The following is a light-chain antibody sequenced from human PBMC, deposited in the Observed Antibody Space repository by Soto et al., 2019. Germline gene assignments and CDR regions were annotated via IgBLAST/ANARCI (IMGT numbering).Light chain of an antibody. CDR2: EAS. J-gene: IGKJ1*01. CDR1: QSMSSW. V-gene: IGKV1-5*01. Sequence: DIPMTQSASSLSASLGDRVTITCRASQSMSSWLAWYQQKTGKAPKLLIYEASILESGVPLRFSGSGSGTEFTLTINSLQPDDIATYYCQQYDRYSWTFGQGTKVDI. CDR3: QQYDRYSWT.